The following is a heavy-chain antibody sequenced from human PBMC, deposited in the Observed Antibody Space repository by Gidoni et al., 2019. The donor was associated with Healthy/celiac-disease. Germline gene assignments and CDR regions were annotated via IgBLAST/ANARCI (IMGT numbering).Heavy chain of an antibody. CDR2: MSSSSSYI. V-gene: IGHV3-21*01. CDR3: AREHGVRAFDI. CDR1: GFTFSSYS. D-gene: IGHD3-10*01. Sequence: EVQLVESGGGLVKPGRSLRLSCAASGFTFSSYSMNWVRQAPGKGLEWVSSMSSSSSYIYYADSVKGRFTISRDNAKNSLYLQMNSLRAEDTAVYYCAREHGVRAFDIWGQGTMVTVSS. J-gene: IGHJ3*02.